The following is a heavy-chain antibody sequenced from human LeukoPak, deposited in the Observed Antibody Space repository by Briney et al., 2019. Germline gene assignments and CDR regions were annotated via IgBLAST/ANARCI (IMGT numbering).Heavy chain of an antibody. CDR2: ISGGGVST. V-gene: IGHV3-23*01. D-gene: IGHD3-10*01. Sequence: SGGSLRLSCAASGFTFASHAMSWVRQAPGRGLECVSTISGGGVSTFYADSVKGRFTISRDNSKNTLYLQMNSLRAEDTAVYYCARHYYGSGNYYDYWGQGTLVTVSS. J-gene: IGHJ4*02. CDR3: ARHYYGSGNYYDY. CDR1: GFTFASHA.